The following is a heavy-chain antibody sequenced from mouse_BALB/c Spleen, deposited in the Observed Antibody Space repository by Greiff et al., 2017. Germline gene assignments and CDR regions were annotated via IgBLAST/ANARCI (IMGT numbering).Heavy chain of an antibody. CDR1: GFNIKDTY. CDR3: ARDGNYEGYFDY. J-gene: IGHJ2*01. D-gene: IGHD2-1*01. CDR2: IDPANGNT. Sequence: EVQLQQSGAELVKPGASVKLSCTASGFNIKDTYMHWVKQRPEQGLEWIGRIDPANGNTKYDPKFQGKATITADTSSNTAYLQLSSLTSEDTAVYYCARDGNYEGYFDYWGQGTTLTVSS. V-gene: IGHV14-3*02.